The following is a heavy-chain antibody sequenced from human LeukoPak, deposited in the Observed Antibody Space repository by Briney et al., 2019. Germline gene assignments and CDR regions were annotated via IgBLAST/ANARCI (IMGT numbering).Heavy chain of an antibody. CDR3: ARGQGSDCSSTSCYGRDAYYYYGMDV. V-gene: IGHV1-8*01. CDR2: MNPNSGNT. D-gene: IGHD2-2*01. J-gene: IGHJ6*02. Sequence: GASVKVSCKASGYTFTSYDINWVRQATGQGLEWMGWMNPNSGNTGYAQKFQGRVTMTRNTSISTASMELSSLRSEDTAVYYCARGQGSDCSSTSCYGRDAYYYYGMDVWGQGTTVTVSS. CDR1: GYTFTSYD.